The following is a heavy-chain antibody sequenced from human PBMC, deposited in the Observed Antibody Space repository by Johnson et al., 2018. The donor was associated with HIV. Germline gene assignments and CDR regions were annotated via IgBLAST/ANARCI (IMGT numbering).Heavy chain of an antibody. CDR3: ARGKLPAALRRGDAFDI. CDR1: GFTFSSYG. Sequence: VQLVESGGGVVRPGGSLRLSCAASGFTFSSYGMHWVRQAPGKGLEWVAFTRYDGSNKYYADSVKGRFTISRDNSKNTLSLQMNSLRAGDTAVYYCARGKLPAALRRGDAFDIWGQGTMVTVSS. CDR2: TRYDGSNK. J-gene: IGHJ3*02. V-gene: IGHV3-30*02. D-gene: IGHD2-2*01.